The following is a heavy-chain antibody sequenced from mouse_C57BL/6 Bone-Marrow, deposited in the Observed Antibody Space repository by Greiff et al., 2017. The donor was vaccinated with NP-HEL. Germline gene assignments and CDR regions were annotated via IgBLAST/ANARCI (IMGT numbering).Heavy chain of an antibody. J-gene: IGHJ3*01. Sequence: QVQLKESGAELARPGASVKLSCKASGYTFTSYGISWVKQRTGQGLEWIGEIYPRSGNTYYNEKFKGKATLTADKSSSTAYMELRSLTSEDSAVYVCARRGLRRNWFAYWGQGTLVTVSA. CDR2: IYPRSGNT. V-gene: IGHV1-81*01. D-gene: IGHD2-4*01. CDR3: ARRGLRRNWFAY. CDR1: GYTFTSYG.